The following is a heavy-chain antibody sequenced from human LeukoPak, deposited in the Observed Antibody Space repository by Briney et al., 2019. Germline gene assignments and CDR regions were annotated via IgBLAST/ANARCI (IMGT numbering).Heavy chain of an antibody. CDR2: IYYSGST. J-gene: IGHJ4*02. Sequence: SETLSLTCTVSGGSISSSSYYWGWIRQPPGKGLEWIGSIYYSGSTYYNPSLKSRVTISVDTSKNQFSLKLSSVTAADTAVYYCARLYLDSTYAGSFDYWGQGTLVTVSS. CDR3: ARLYLDSTYAGSFDY. D-gene: IGHD4-11*01. V-gene: IGHV4-39*01. CDR1: GGSISSSSYY.